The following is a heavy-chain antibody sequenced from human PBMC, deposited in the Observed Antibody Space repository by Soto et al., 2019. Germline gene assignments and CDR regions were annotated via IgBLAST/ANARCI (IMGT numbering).Heavy chain of an antibody. CDR1: GYIFVNSG. CDR3: VMVDNYVTPTPQDV. D-gene: IGHD3-16*01. CDR2: ISPYTGNT. J-gene: IGHJ6*02. V-gene: IGHV1-18*01. Sequence: QVQLVQSGDEVKKPGASVKVAFKAYGYIFVNSGIAWVRQALGQGLEWMGWISPYTGNTHSATKVQGRLTMTTDTSTSTAYMDLGSLTSDDTAVYYCVMVDNYVTPTPQDVWGQGTTVTVSS.